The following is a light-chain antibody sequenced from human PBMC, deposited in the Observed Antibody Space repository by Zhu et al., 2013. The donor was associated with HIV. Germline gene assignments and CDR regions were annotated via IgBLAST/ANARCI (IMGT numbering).Light chain of an antibody. CDR1: SSNIGSYT. CDR2: SNN. CDR3: AAWDDSLSAVV. J-gene: IGLJ3*02. Sequence: QSVLTQPPSASGTPGQRVTISCSGSSSNIGSYTVNWYQQLPGTAPKLLIYSNNQRPSGVPDRFSGSKSGTSASLAISGLQSEDEADYYCAAWDDSLSAVVFGGGTKLTVL. V-gene: IGLV1-44*01.